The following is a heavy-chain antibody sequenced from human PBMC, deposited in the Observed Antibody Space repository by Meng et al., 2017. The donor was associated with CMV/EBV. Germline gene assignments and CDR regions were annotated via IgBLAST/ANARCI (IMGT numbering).Heavy chain of an antibody. CDR2: IYHSGST. Sequence: GYAVSGIRQPLGKGLEWIGYIYHSGSTHYNSSLKSQVSISVDRSKNQFSLKLSSVTAADTAVYYCARAATTGGYSGENYYYYGIEVWGQGTTVTVSS. CDR3: ARAATTGGYSGENYYYYGIEV. D-gene: IGHD5-12*01. J-gene: IGHJ6*02. V-gene: IGHV4-30-2*01. CDR1: GYA.